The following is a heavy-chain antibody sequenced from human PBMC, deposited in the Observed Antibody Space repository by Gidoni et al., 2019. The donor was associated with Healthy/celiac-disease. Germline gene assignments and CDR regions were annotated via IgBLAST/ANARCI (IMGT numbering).Heavy chain of an antibody. CDR2: IYHSGST. V-gene: IGHV4-38-2*02. J-gene: IGHJ4*02. Sequence: SLTCTVSGYSISSGYYWGWSRQPPGKGLEWIGSIYHSGSTYYNPSLKSRVTISVDTSKNQFSLKLSSVTAADTAVYYCARDGPTVYPFDYWGQGTLVTVSS. CDR1: GYSISSGYY. CDR3: ARDGPTVYPFDY. D-gene: IGHD1-1*01.